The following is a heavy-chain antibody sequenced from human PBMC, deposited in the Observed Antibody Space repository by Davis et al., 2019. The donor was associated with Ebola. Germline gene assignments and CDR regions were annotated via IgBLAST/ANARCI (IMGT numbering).Heavy chain of an antibody. CDR1: GGTFSSYT. CDR2: INPNSGGT. CDR3: ARVGCSGGSCYSYYGMDV. Sequence: AASVKVSCKASGGTFSSYTISWVRQAPGQGLEWMGRINPNSGGTNYAQKFQGRVTMTRDTSISTAYMELSRLRSDDTAVYYCARVGCSGGSCYSYYGMDVWGKGTTVTVSS. V-gene: IGHV1-2*06. D-gene: IGHD2-15*01. J-gene: IGHJ6*04.